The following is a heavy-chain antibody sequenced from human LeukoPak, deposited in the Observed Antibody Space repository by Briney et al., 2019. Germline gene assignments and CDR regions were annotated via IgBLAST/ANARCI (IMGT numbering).Heavy chain of an antibody. CDR2: TSGSGGST. CDR3: AKYRGSYSSTGFDY. CDR1: GFTFSSYG. J-gene: IGHJ4*02. Sequence: GGSLRLSCAASGFTFSSYGMTWVRQAPGKGLEWVSATSGSGGSTYYADSVKGRFTISRDNSKNTLYLQMNSLRAEDTALYYCAKYRGSYSSTGFDYWGQGTLVTVSS. D-gene: IGHD1-26*01. V-gene: IGHV3-23*01.